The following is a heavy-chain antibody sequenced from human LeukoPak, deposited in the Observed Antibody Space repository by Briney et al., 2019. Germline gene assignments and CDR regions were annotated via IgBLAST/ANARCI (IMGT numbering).Heavy chain of an antibody. V-gene: IGHV4-59*12. CDR1: GGSISSYY. CDR3: AAQYSGYVRLDY. CDR2: IYYSGST. J-gene: IGHJ4*02. D-gene: IGHD5-12*01. Sequence: SETLSLTCTVSGGSISSYYWSWIRQPPGKGLEWIGYIYYSGSTNYNPSLKSRVTISVDTSKNQFSLKLSSVTAADTAVYYCAAQYSGYVRLDYWGQGTLVTVSS.